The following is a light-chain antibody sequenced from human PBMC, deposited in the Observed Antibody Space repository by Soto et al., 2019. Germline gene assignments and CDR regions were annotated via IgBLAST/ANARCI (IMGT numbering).Light chain of an antibody. CDR3: QSYDSNDQV. V-gene: IGLV6-57*04. Sequence: NFMLTQPHSVSESPGETVTISCTRSSGSIASDYVQWYQQRPGSAPSTVIYKDDQRPSGVPDRFSGAIDSSSNSASLTISGLQTEDEADYYCQSYDSNDQVFGGGTKLTVL. J-gene: IGLJ3*02. CDR2: KDD. CDR1: SGSIASDY.